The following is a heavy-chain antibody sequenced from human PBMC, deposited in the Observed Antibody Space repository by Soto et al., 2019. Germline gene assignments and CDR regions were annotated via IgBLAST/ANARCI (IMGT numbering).Heavy chain of an antibody. CDR1: RGSISSYY. D-gene: IGHD2-15*01. J-gene: IGHJ5*02. Sequence: QVQLQESGPGLVKPSETLSLTCTVSRGSISSYYWSWIRQPPGKGLEWIGYIYYSGSTNYNPSLKSRVTISVDTSKNQFSLKLSSVTAADTAVYYCARMEIVVVVAATLGYWFDPWGQGTLVTVSS. CDR2: IYYSGST. V-gene: IGHV4-59*08. CDR3: ARMEIVVVVAATLGYWFDP.